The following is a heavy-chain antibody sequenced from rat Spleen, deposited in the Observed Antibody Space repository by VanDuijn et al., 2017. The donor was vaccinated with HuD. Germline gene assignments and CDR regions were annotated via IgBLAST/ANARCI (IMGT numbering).Heavy chain of an antibody. J-gene: IGHJ2*01. D-gene: IGHD1-6*01. V-gene: IGHV5-29*01. CDR2: ISYGDSSGHSST. Sequence: EVQLVESDGGLVQPGRSLKVSCAASGFTFKNYGMAWVRQAPTKGLEWVATISYGDSSGHSSTYYRDSVKGRFTIPRDNAKSTLSLQMDSLRSEDTATYYCARRHYGYTDYFDYWGQGVMVTVSS. CDR3: ARRHYGYTDYFDY. CDR1: GFTFKNYG.